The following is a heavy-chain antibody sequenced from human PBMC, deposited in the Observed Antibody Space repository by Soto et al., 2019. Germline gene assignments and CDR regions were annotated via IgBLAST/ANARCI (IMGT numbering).Heavy chain of an antibody. V-gene: IGHV4-59*01. CDR2: IYYRGST. CDR1: GGSISSYY. Sequence: QVQLQESGPGLVKPSKTLSLTCTVSGGSISSYYWSWIRQPPGKGLEWIGYIYYRGSTNYNPSLKSRVTISVDTSKNQFSLKLSSVTAADTAMYYCARFNWYFDLWGRGTLVTVSS. CDR3: ARFNWYFDL. J-gene: IGHJ2*01.